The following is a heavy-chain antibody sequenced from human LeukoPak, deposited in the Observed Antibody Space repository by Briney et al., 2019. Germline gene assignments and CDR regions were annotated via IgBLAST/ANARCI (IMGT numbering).Heavy chain of an antibody. CDR2: IYYSGST. J-gene: IGHJ6*02. V-gene: IGHV4-39*01. CDR1: GGSISGYY. D-gene: IGHD3-22*01. Sequence: SETLSLTCTVSGGSISGYYWGWIRQPPGKGLEWIGSIYYSGSTYYNPSLKSRVTISVDTSKNQFSLKLSSVTAADTAVYYCASEVVISDYYYYGMDVWGQGTTVTVSS. CDR3: ASEVVISDYYYYGMDV.